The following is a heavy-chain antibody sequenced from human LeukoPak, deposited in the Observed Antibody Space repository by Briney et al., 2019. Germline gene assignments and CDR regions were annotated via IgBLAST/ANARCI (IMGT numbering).Heavy chain of an antibody. V-gene: IGHV4-38-2*01. CDR2: IYYSGST. CDR3: ARPVGGGEAFDT. Sequence: ETLSLTCAVSGYSISSGYYWGWLRQPPGTGLEWIGSIYYSGSTYYNPSLKSRVTISVDTSKNQFSLELSSVTAADTAVYYCARPVGGGEAFDTWGQGTMVTVSS. J-gene: IGHJ3*02. D-gene: IGHD1-26*01. CDR1: GYSISSGYY.